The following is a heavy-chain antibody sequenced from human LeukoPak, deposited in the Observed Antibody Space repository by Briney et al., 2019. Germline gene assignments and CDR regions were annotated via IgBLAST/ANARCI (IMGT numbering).Heavy chain of an antibody. V-gene: IGHV4-59*01. CDR2: IYYSGST. D-gene: IGHD6-13*01. CDR3: ARVAALGGFDY. Sequence: SETLSLTCTVSGGSISSYYWSWIRQPPGKGLEWIGYIYYSGSTSYNPSLKSRVTISVDTSKNQFSLKLSSVTAADTAVYYCARVAALGGFDYWGQGTLVTVSS. CDR1: GGSISSYY. J-gene: IGHJ4*02.